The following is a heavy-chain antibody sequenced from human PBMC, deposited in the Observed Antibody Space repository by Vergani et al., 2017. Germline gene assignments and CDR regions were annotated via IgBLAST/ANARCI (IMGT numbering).Heavy chain of an antibody. D-gene: IGHD6-19*01. CDR2: IRYDGSNT. CDR3: ARNTVTGSRCFDY. J-gene: IGHJ4*02. Sequence: QVQLVESGGGVVQPGGSLRLSCGASGFTFRNYGMHWVRQAPGKGLEWVTFIRYDGSNTYYADSVKGRFTISRDNSKNTLFLQMNSLRPEDTAVYYCARNTVTGSRCFDYGGRGTFVTVS. V-gene: IGHV3-30*02. CDR1: GFTFRNYG.